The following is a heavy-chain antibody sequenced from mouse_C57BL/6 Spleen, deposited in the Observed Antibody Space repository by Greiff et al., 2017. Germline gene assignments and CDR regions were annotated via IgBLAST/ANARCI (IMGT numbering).Heavy chain of an antibody. V-gene: IGHV1-18*01. CDR1: GYTFTDYN. J-gene: IGHJ2*01. Sequence: VQLQQSGPELVKPGASVKIPCKASGYTFTDYNMDWVKQSPGKSLEWIGDINPNNGGTIYNQKFKGKATLTVDTSSSTAYMELRSLTSEDTAVYYCARFYLDYWGQGTTLTVSS. CDR3: ARFYLDY. CDR2: INPNNGGT.